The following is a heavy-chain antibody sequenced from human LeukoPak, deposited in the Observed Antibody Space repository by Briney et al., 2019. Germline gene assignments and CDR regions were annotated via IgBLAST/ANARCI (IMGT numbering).Heavy chain of an antibody. CDR3: ARVRSGYGVY. J-gene: IGHJ4*02. CDR1: GFIFSSYS. V-gene: IGHV3-66*01. CDR2: IYSGGST. D-gene: IGHD5-12*01. Sequence: GGSLRLSCAASGFIFSSYSMNWVRQAPGKGLEWVSVIYSGGSTYYADSVKGRFTISRDNSKNTLYLQMNSLRAEDTAVYYCARVRSGYGVYWGQGTLVTVSS.